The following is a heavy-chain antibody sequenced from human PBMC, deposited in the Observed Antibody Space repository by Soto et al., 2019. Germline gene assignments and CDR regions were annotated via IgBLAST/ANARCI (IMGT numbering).Heavy chain of an antibody. V-gene: IGHV1-8*01. Sequence: QVQLVQSGAEVKKPGASVKVSCKASGYTFTSYDINWVRQATGQGLEWMGWMNPNSDNTGYAQKFQGSLTPTRNTSKSTAYMELSSLRSEDTALYYGEGERGGGYFDYWGQGILVTVSS. J-gene: IGHJ4*02. CDR2: MNPNSDNT. CDR1: GYTFTSYD. D-gene: IGHD3-16*01. CDR3: EGERGGGYFDY.